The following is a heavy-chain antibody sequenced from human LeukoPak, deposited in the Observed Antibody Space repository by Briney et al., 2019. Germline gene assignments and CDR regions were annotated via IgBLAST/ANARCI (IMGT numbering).Heavy chain of an antibody. CDR3: ARDIGISERATDYFDY. J-gene: IGHJ4*02. CDR2: IYYSGST. CDR1: GGSISSYY. D-gene: IGHD1-26*01. Sequence: TPSETLSLTCTVSGGSISSYYWSWIRQPPGKGLEWIGYIYYSGSTNYNPSLKSRVTISVDTPKNQFSLKLSSVTAADTAVYYCARDIGISERATDYFDYWGQGTLVTVSS. V-gene: IGHV4-59*01.